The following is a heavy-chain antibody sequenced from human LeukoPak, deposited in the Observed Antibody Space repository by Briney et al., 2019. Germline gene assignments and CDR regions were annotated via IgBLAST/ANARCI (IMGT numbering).Heavy chain of an antibody. CDR2: ISSSSSYI. D-gene: IGHD2-15*01. CDR1: GFTFSSYS. CDR3: ARDLMEDVGYYYMDV. V-gene: IGHV3-21*01. Sequence: GGSLRLSCAASGFTFSSYSMNWVRQAPGKGLEWVSSISSSSSYIYYADSVKGRFTISRDNAKNSLYLQMNSLRAEDTAVYYCARDLMEDVGYYYMDVWGKGTTVTVSS. J-gene: IGHJ6*03.